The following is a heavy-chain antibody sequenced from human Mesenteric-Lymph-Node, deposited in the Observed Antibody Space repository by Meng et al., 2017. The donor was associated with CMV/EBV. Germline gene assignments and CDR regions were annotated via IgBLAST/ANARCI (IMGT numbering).Heavy chain of an antibody. CDR2: ITVSYT. J-gene: IGHJ4*02. CDR1: GFTLSTYS. CDR3: TRDAHYYCGGDCYYFDV. V-gene: IGHV3-21*06. Sequence: GESLKISCTASGFTLSTYSMNWFRQAPGKGLEWVSSITVSYTSYTDSVKGRFTISSDNAENSLFLQMNSLRAGDTAVYYCTRDAHYYCGGDCYYFDVWGQGSLVTVSS. D-gene: IGHD2-21*01.